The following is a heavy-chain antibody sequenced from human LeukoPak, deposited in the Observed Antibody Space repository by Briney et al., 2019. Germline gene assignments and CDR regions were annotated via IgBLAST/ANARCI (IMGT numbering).Heavy chain of an antibody. CDR2: IYPGDSDT. Sequence: GESLKISCKCSGYSFTSYCIGLVRQMPGKGLELIGIIYPGDSDTRYSTSFKGQVTISDDKSISTAYLQWSSLKASETAMYYCARQIVAGTHDYWGQGTLVNVSS. CDR1: GYSFTSYC. V-gene: IGHV5-51*01. CDR3: ARQIVAGTHDY. D-gene: IGHD1-1*01. J-gene: IGHJ4*02.